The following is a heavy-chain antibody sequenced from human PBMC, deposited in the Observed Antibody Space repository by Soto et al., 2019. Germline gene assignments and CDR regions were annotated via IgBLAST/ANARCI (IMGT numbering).Heavy chain of an antibody. CDR3: ARGPGGGGGKLTGDY. D-gene: IGHD3-9*01. CDR2: IDNDGSST. V-gene: IGHV3-74*01. J-gene: IGHJ4*02. CDR1: GFTFSSYW. Sequence: EVQLVESGGGLIQPGGSLRLSCAASGFTFSSYWMHWVRQAPGKGLVWVSRIDNDGSSTTYADSVKGRFTISRDNAKNRGDLQMNSLGAEDTGVYYFARGPGGGGGKLTGDYWGQGTLVTVSS.